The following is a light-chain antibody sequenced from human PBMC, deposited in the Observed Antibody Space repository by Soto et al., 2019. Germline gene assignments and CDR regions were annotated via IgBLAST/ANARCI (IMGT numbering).Light chain of an antibody. J-gene: IGKJ5*01. V-gene: IGKV3-11*01. Sequence: EIVLTQSPATLSLSPGEGATLSCRASPSVTNYLAWYQQKPGQPPRLLIYGAFNRAAGIPARFSGSGSGTDFTLTISSLEPEDFALYYCQHYVERSPITFGQGTRLEIK. CDR2: GAF. CDR3: QHYVERSPIT. CDR1: PSVTNY.